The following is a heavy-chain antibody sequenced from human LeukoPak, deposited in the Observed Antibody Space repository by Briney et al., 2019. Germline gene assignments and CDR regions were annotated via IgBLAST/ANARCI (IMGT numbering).Heavy chain of an antibody. CDR3: ARDRYYYDSSGTTGAFDI. CDR2: IHTSGST. CDR1: GGSITSSSYY. J-gene: IGHJ3*02. Sequence: PSETLSLTCTVSGGSITSSSYYWSWIRQPAGKALEWLGRIHTSGSTNYNPSLKSRVTISRDSAKNQFSLKLSSVTAADTAVYYCARDRYYYDSSGTTGAFDIWGQGTMVTVSS. V-gene: IGHV4-61*02. D-gene: IGHD3-22*01.